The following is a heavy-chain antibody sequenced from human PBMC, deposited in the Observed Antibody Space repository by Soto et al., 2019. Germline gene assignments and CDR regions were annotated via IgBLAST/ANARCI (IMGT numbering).Heavy chain of an antibody. J-gene: IGHJ5*02. Sequence: SETLSLTCAVYGGSFSGYYWSWIRQPPGKGLEWIGEINHSGGSNYNPSLKSRVTISADTSKNQFSPQLSSVTAADTADYYCARGRYYYDSSGPQRNWFDPWGQGTLVTVSS. CDR2: INHSGGS. CDR3: ARGRYYYDSSGPQRNWFDP. D-gene: IGHD3-22*01. V-gene: IGHV4-34*01. CDR1: GGSFSGYY.